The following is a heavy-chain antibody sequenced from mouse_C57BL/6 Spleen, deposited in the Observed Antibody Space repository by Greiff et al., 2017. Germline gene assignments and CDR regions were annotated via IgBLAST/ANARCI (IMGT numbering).Heavy chain of an antibody. J-gene: IGHJ4*01. V-gene: IGHV1-54*01. D-gene: IGHD2-5*01. Sequence: QVQLKESGAELVRPGTSVKVSCKASGYAFTNYLIEWVKQRPGQGLEWIGVINPGSGGTNYNEKFKGKATLTADKSSSTAYMQLSSLTSEDSAVYFCARGWSNYYAMDYWGQGTSVTVSS. CDR2: INPGSGGT. CDR3: ARGWSNYYAMDY. CDR1: GYAFTNYL.